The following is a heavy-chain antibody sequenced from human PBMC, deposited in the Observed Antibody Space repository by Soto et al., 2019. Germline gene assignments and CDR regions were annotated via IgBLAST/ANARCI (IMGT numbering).Heavy chain of an antibody. D-gene: IGHD6-13*01. CDR2: IIPIFGTA. CDR1: GGTFSSYA. J-gene: IGHJ6*02. CDR3: AGDGIAAAGTAALTYYYGMDV. V-gene: IGHV1-69*01. Sequence: QVQLVQSGAEVKKPGSSVKVSCKASGGTFSSYAISWVRQAPGQGLEWMGGIIPIFGTANYAQKFQGRVTITEDESTSTDYMELSSLRSEATAVYYCAGDGIAAAGTAALTYYYGMDVWGQGTTVTVSS.